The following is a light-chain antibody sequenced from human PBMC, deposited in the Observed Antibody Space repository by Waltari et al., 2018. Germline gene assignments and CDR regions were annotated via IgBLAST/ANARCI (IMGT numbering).Light chain of an antibody. J-gene: IGLJ3*02. CDR2: VNSDGSH. CDR1: SGHSSNV. Sequence: QLVLTQSPSASASLGASVKLTCTLSSGHSSNVIAWLQQRPEKGPRYLMKVNSDGSHSEGDEIPDRFSGSSSGAGRSLPISNLQSEDEADYFCQTGGHGTWVFGGGTTLTVL. V-gene: IGLV4-69*01. CDR3: QTGGHGTWV.